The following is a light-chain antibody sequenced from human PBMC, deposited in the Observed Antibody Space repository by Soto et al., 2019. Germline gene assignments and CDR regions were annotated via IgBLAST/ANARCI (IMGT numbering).Light chain of an antibody. V-gene: IGKV3D-15*01. CDR3: QQYDKWPPRT. Sequence: EIVMTQSPATLSVSPGERATLSCRASQSVSSNLAWYQQKPGQAPRLLIYGASTRATGIPDRFSGSGSGTDFTLTISSLQPDDFATYYCQQYDKWPPRTFGQGTKVDIK. CDR2: GAS. J-gene: IGKJ1*01. CDR1: QSVSSN.